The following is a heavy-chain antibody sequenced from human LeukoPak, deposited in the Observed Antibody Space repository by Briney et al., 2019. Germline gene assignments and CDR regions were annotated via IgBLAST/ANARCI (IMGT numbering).Heavy chain of an antibody. CDR2: IYTSGTT. CDR1: GDSISSYY. Sequence: TSETLSLTCTVSGDSISSYYWTWIRQPAGKGLDWIGRIYTSGTTNYNPSLKSRVTISVDKSKNQCSLNLSSVSAADTAVYYCARDRPNLAGILDYWGQGTLVTVSS. CDR3: ARDRPNLAGILDY. J-gene: IGHJ4*02. D-gene: IGHD6-19*01. V-gene: IGHV4-4*07.